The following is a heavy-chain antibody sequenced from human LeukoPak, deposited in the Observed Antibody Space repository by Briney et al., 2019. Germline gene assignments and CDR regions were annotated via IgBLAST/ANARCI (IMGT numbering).Heavy chain of an antibody. D-gene: IGHD3-22*01. Sequence: SETLSLTCTVSGGSISSYYWSWIRQPPGKGLEWIGYIYYSGSTNYNPSFKNRVTISVDTCKNQFSLELSAVSAADTAVYYCARGGHYYDSSGYLHWFDPWGQGTLVTVSS. CDR1: GGSISSYY. J-gene: IGHJ5*02. CDR3: ARGGHYYDSSGYLHWFDP. V-gene: IGHV4-59*01. CDR2: IYYSGST.